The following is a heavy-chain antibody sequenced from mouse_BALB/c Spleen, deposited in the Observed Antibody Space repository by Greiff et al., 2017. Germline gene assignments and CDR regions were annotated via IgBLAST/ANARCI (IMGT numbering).Heavy chain of an antibody. J-gene: IGHJ3*01. CDR1: GFTFSDYY. V-gene: IGHV5-4*02. D-gene: IGHD2-1*01. Sequence: EVQGVESGGGLVKPGGSLKLSCAASGFTFSDYYMYWVRQTPEKRLEWVATISDGGSYTYYPDSVKGRFTISRDNAKNNLYLQMSSLKSEDTAMYYCAREGSYYGNYRFAYWGQGTLVTVSA. CDR3: AREGSYYGNYRFAY. CDR2: ISDGGSYT.